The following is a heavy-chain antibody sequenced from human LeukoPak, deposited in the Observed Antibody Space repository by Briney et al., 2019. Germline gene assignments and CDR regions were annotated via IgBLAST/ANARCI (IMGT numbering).Heavy chain of an antibody. Sequence: SVKVSCKASGGTFSSYAISWVRQAPGQGLEWMGRIVPILGIANYAQKFQGRVTITADESTSTAYMELSSLRSEDTAVYYCARGWRELPDDYWGQGTLVTVSS. V-gene: IGHV1-69*04. D-gene: IGHD1-26*01. J-gene: IGHJ4*02. CDR2: IVPILGIA. CDR1: GGTFSSYA. CDR3: ARGWRELPDDY.